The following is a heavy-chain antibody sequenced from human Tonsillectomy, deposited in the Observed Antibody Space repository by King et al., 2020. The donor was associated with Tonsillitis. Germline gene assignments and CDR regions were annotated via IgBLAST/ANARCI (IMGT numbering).Heavy chain of an antibody. CDR2: FSANDGNT. J-gene: IGHJ4*02. D-gene: IGHD6-19*01. CDR1: GYTFTSFG. Sequence: QLVQSGAEVKKPGASVKVSCKASGYTFTSFGISWVRLAPGQGLEWMGGFSANDGNTNYAQKLQGRVNMTTDSSTSTAYMELRSLRSDDTAVYYCARDPGYSSGWSLDYWGQGTLVTVSS. CDR3: ARDPGYSSGWSLDY. V-gene: IGHV1-18*01.